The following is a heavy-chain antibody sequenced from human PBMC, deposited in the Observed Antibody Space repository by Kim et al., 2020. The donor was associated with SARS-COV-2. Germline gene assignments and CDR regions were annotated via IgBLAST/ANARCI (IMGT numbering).Heavy chain of an antibody. J-gene: IGHJ6*02. CDR3: ASGQLVGSYYYYGMDV. V-gene: IGHV3-74*01. CDR2: INSDGSST. CDR1: GFTFSSYW. Sequence: GGSLRLSCAASGFTFSSYWMHWVRQAPGKGLVWVSRINSDGSSTSYADSVKGRFTISRDNAKNTLYLQMNSLRAEDTAVYYCASGQLVGSYYYYGMDVWGQGTTVTVSS. D-gene: IGHD6-13*01.